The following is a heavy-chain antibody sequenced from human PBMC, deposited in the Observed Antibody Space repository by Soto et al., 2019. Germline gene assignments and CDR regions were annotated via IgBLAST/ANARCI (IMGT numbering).Heavy chain of an antibody. J-gene: IGHJ5*02. V-gene: IGHV4-34*01. D-gene: IGHD6-6*01. CDR3: ARGRIAARRGSWFDP. CDR2: INHSGST. CDR1: GGSFSGYY. Sequence: SETLSLTCAVYGGSFSGYYWSWIRQPPGKGLEWIGEINHSGSTNYNPSLKSRVTISVDTSKNQFSLKLSSVTAADTAVYYCARGRIAARRGSWFDPWGQGTLVTVSS.